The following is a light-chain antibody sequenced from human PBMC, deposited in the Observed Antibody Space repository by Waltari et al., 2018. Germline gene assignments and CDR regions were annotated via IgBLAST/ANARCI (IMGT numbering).Light chain of an antibody. CDR2: EGS. V-gene: IGLV2-23*01. CDR3: CSYAGSNTYV. CDR1: SSDVGSYNL. J-gene: IGLJ1*01. Sequence: QSALTQPASVSGSPGQSITISCTGTSSDVGSYNLVSWYQHHPGKAPKLMLYEGSKRLSGVSNRFSGSKSGNTASLTISGLQAEDEADYYCCSYAGSNTYVFGTGTKVTVL.